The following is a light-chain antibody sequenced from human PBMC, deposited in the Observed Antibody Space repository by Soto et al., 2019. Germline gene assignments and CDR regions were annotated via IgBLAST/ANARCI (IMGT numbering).Light chain of an antibody. Sequence: QSVLTQPPSVSGAPGQRVTISCTGSSSKIGAGYDVHWYQHLPGTAPKLLIYGNINRPSGVPDRFSGSKSGTSASLAITGLQAEDEADYYCQSYDSSLSGSYVFGTGTKVTVL. CDR1: SSKIGAGYD. CDR3: QSYDSSLSGSYV. CDR2: GNI. J-gene: IGLJ1*01. V-gene: IGLV1-40*01.